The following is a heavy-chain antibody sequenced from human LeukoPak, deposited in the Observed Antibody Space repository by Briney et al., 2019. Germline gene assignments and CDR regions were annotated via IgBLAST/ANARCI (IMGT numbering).Heavy chain of an antibody. D-gene: IGHD6-13*01. Sequence: SETLSLTCTVSGGSISSYYWSWIRQPAGKGLEWIGRIYTSGSTNYNPSLKSRVTMSVDTSKNQFSLKLGSVTAADTAVYYCARAGGIGVAAAGDNWFDPWGQGTLVTVSS. J-gene: IGHJ5*02. CDR2: IYTSGST. CDR1: GGSISSYY. CDR3: ARAGGIGVAAAGDNWFDP. V-gene: IGHV4-4*07.